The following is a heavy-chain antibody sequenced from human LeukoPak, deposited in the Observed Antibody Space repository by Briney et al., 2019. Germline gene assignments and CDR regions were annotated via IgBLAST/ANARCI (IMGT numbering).Heavy chain of an antibody. D-gene: IGHD3-22*01. Sequence: GGSLRLSCVASGISLSSYWMAWVRQAPGKGLEWVANIKYDGTHKFYADSVKGRFPISRENAKNSLFLEMNSLRADDTAVYFCASSHDSSGTDWGQGTLLTVYS. V-gene: IGHV3-7*01. J-gene: IGHJ4*02. CDR1: GISLSSYW. CDR3: ASSHDSSGTD. CDR2: IKYDGTHK.